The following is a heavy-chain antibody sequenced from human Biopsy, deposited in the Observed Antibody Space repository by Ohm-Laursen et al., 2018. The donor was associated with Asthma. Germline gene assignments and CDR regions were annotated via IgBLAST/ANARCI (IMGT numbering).Heavy chain of an antibody. CDR1: GFSFSNFA. J-gene: IGHJ3*02. CDR3: VRDGTDDAFDI. V-gene: IGHV3-30*01. Sequence: RSLRLSCSASGFSFSNFAIHWVRQAPGKGLEWVGVISKAASTQDYADSVKGRFTMARDNSKNTLDLQMNSLREEDTAVYYCVRDGTDDAFDIWGQGTVVSVSS. CDR2: ISKAASTQ. D-gene: IGHD1-1*01.